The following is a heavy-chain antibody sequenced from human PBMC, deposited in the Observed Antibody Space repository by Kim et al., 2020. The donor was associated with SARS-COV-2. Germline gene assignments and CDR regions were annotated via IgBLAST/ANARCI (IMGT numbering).Heavy chain of an antibody. CDR2: INSDGSST. CDR3: AREIAVAGGYYFDY. V-gene: IGHV3-74*01. J-gene: IGHJ4*02. CDR1: GFTFSSYW. Sequence: GGSLRLSCAASGFTFSSYWMHWVRQAPGKGLVWVSRINSDGSSTSYADSVKGRFTISRDNAKNTLYLQMNSLRAEDTAVYYCAREIAVAGGYYFDYWGQGTLVTVSS. D-gene: IGHD6-19*01.